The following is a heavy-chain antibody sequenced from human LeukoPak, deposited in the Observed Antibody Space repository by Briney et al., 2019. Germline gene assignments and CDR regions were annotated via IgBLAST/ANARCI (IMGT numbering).Heavy chain of an antibody. V-gene: IGHV6-1*01. CDR1: GDSVSSNSAA. CDR3: ARDYYDSSGYFIPLGY. J-gene: IGHJ4*01. Sequence: SQTLSLTCAISGDSVSSNSAAWNWIRQSPSRGLEWLGRTYYRSKWYNDYAVSVKSRITINPDTSKNQLSLQLNSVTPEDTAVYYCARDYYDSSGYFIPLGYWGQGTLVTVSS. D-gene: IGHD3-22*01. CDR2: TYYRSKWYN.